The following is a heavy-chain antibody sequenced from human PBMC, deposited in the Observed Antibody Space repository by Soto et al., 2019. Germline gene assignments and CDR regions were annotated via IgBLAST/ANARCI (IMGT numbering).Heavy chain of an antibody. CDR2: IIPIVTTP. CDR3: RIVGYNFWSRYHYYGMDV. CDR1: GGTFSSYA. J-gene: IGHJ6*02. V-gene: IGHV1-69*06. Sequence: QVRLVQSGAEVKKPGSSVKVSCEASGGTFSSYAVTWVRQAPGQGLEWMGGIIPIVTTPNYAQKFQGRLTISADKSMSISYMELSRLRSQDTGVYYCRIVGYNFWSRYHYYGMDVWGQGTTVIVSS. D-gene: IGHD3-3*01.